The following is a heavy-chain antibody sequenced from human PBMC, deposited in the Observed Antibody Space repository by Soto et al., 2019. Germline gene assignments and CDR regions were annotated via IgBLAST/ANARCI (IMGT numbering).Heavy chain of an antibody. CDR1: GYSFINYG. D-gene: IGHD3-10*01. CDR3: ARRNGRTFGGDYFDF. CDR2: FNSYTGKT. V-gene: IGHV1-18*01. Sequence: QVQLVQSGGEVKKPGASMRVSCKASGYSFINYGISWVRQAPGQGLEWMGWFNSYTGKTNHAPKLQGRITMTTDTSTSTVYLELTSLRSDDTAVYYCARRNGRTFGGDYFDFWGQGTPVTVSS. J-gene: IGHJ4*02.